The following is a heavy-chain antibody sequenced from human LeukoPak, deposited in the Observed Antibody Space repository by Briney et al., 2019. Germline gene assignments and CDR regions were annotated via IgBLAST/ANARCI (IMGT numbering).Heavy chain of an antibody. V-gene: IGHV3-53*01. D-gene: IGHD3-16*01. CDR1: GFTVSTNY. J-gene: IGHJ3*02. CDR2: IYGGGST. Sequence: GGSLRLSCAASGFTVSTNYMSWVRQAPGKGLEWISVIYGGGSTYYADSVKGRFTISRDNSKNTLYLQVNSLRAEDTAVCYCATTWGVAFDIWGQGTLVTVSS. CDR3: ATTWGVAFDI.